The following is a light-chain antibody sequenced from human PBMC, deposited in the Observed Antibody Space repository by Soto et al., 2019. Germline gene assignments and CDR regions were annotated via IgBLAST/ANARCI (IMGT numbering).Light chain of an antibody. CDR3: QQYGNSPIT. J-gene: IGKJ5*01. CDR2: DAS. V-gene: IGKV3-20*01. Sequence: EIVLTQSPDALSLSPGERVSLSCRASPSVSSSRLAWYQQKPGQAPRLLMYDASRRAFGIPDRFSGSGSGTDFTLTISRLGPEDFAVYYCQQYGNSPITFGQGTRLEIK. CDR1: PSVSSSR.